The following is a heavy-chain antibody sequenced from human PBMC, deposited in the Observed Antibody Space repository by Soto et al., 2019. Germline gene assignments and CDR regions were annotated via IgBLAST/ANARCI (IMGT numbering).Heavy chain of an antibody. Sequence: ASVKVSCKASGYTFTSYDINWVRQATGQGLEWMGWMNPNSGNTGYAQKFQGRVTMTRNTSISTAYMELCSLRSEDTAVYYCASYGDDGNVIDYWGQGTLVTVSS. CDR3: ASYGDDGNVIDY. D-gene: IGHD4-17*01. J-gene: IGHJ4*02. CDR2: MNPNSGNT. CDR1: GYTFTSYD. V-gene: IGHV1-8*01.